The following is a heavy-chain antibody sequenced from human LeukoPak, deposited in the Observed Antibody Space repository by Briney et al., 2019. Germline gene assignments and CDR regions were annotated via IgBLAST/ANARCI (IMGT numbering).Heavy chain of an antibody. D-gene: IGHD6-13*01. CDR3: ARDTFIAAAGSDY. J-gene: IGHJ4*02. Sequence: PGGSLRLSCAASGFTFSSCGMSWVRQAPGTGLEWVSAMSGSCGSTYYADSVKGRCTISRDNSKNTLYLQMNSLRAEDTAVYYCARDTFIAAAGSDYWGQGTLVTVSS. CDR2: MSGSCGST. V-gene: IGHV3-23*01. CDR1: GFTFSSCG.